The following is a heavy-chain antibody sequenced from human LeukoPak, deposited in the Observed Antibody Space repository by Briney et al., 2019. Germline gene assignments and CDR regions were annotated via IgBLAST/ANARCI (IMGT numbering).Heavy chain of an antibody. CDR3: ATLTTVVLDAFDI. D-gene: IGHD4-23*01. V-gene: IGHV3-21*01. J-gene: IGHJ3*02. CDR1: RFTFSSYS. Sequence: GGSLRLSCAASRFTFSSYSMNWVRQAPGKGLEWVSSISSSSSYIHYADSVKGRFTISRDNAKNSLYLQMNSLRAEDTAVYYCATLTTVVLDAFDIWGQGTIVTVSS. CDR2: ISSSSSYI.